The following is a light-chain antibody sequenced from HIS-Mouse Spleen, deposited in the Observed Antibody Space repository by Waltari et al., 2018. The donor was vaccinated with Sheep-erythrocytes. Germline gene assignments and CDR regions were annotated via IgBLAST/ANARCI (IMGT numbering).Light chain of an antibody. Sequence: QSALPQPRSVSGSPGQSVTIPCTGTSSDVGWYNYVSWSHHHSGKAHHLMRYDVRKPPSGVPDRSSGSKSGNTASLTISGLQAEDEADYYCCSYAGSYNHVFATGTKVTVL. V-gene: IGLV2-11*02. CDR3: CSYAGSYNHV. J-gene: IGLJ1*01. CDR2: DVR. CDR1: SSDVGWYNY.